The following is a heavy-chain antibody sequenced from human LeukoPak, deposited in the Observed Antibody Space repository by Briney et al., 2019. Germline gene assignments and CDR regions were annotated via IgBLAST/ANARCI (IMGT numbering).Heavy chain of an antibody. V-gene: IGHV1-2*02. CDR3: ARDSVTTVVRGGNYFDY. D-gene: IGHD4-23*01. J-gene: IGHJ4*02. CDR2: INPNSGGT. Sequence: ASVKVSCKASGYTFTGYYMHWVRQAPGQGLEWRGWINPNSGGTNYAQKFQGRVTMTRDTSISTAYMELSRLRSDDTAVYYCARDSVTTVVRGGNYFDYWGQGTLVTVSS. CDR1: GYTFTGYY.